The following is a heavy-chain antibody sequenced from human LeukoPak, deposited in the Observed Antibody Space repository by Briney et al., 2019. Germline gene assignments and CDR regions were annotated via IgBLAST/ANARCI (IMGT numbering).Heavy chain of an antibody. CDR2: INPNSGGT. V-gene: IGHV1-2*06. D-gene: IGHD4-17*01. J-gene: IGHJ4*02. CDR3: ARDLSYGDYDY. Sequence: ASVKVSCKASGYTFTRHGVSWVRQAPGQGLEWMGRINPNSGGTNYAQKFQGRVTMTRDTSISTAYMELSRLRSDDTAVYYCARDLSYGDYDYWGQGTLVTVSS. CDR1: GYTFTRHG.